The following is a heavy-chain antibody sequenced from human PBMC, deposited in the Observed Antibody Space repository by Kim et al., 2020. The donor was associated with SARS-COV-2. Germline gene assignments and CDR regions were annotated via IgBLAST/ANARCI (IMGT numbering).Heavy chain of an antibody. V-gene: IGHV4-31*02. CDR3: ARDRSGYGLFDY. Sequence: YYNPSLKSRLTISRDTSKNQFSLKLRSVTAADTAVYFCARDRSGYGLFDYWGQGTLVTVSS. D-gene: IGHD3-3*01. J-gene: IGHJ4*02.